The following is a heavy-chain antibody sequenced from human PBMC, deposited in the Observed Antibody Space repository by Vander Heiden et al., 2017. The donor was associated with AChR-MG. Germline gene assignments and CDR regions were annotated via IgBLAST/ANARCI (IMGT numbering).Heavy chain of an antibody. Sequence: QVQLVPSGAEVKKPGASVKVSCKASGYTFTGSYMHWVRQAPGQGLEWMGRINPNSGGTNYAQKFQGRVTMTRDTSISTAYMELSRLRSDDTAVYYCARARVYCSGGSCNSWAFDIWGQGTMVTVSS. J-gene: IGHJ3*02. CDR3: ARARVYCSGGSCNSWAFDI. CDR2: INPNSGGT. D-gene: IGHD2-15*01. V-gene: IGHV1-2*06. CDR1: GYTFTGSY.